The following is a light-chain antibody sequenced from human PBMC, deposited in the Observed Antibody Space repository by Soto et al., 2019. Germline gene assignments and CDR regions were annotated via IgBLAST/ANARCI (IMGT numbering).Light chain of an antibody. CDR3: QQANSFPWT. CDR1: QDVSSW. J-gene: IGKJ1*01. CDR2: AAS. Sequence: DIQMTQSPSSVSASIGDRVTITCRASQDVSSWLAWYQQKPGKAPKLLIYAASSLQSGVPSRFSGSGSGTDFTLTISSLQPGDIATYYCQQANSFPWTFGQGTKVEIK. V-gene: IGKV1-12*01.